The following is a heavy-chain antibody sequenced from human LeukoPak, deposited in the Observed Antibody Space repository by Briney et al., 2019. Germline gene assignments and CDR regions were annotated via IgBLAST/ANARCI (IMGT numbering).Heavy chain of an antibody. CDR2: IYYSGST. V-gene: IGHV4-39*01. D-gene: IGHD5/OR15-5a*01. J-gene: IGHJ5*02. Sequence: SETLSLTCTVSGGSISSSSYYWGWIRQPPGKGLEWIGSIYYSGSTYYNPSLKSRVTISVDTSKNQFSLKLSSVTAADTAVYYCARLVDIVSTKPKPYSCFDPWGQGTLVTVSS. CDR1: GGSISSSSYY. CDR3: ARLVDIVSTKPKPYSCFDP.